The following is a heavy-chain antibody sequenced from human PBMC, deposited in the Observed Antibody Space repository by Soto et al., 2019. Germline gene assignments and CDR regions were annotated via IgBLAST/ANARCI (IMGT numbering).Heavy chain of an antibody. D-gene: IGHD2-15*01. CDR1: GFTFSSYG. V-gene: IGHV3-33*01. J-gene: IGHJ4*02. Sequence: QVQLVESGGGVVQPGRSLRLSCAASGFTFSSYGMHWVRQAPGKGLEWVAVIWYDGSNKYYADSVKGRFTISRDNSKNALYLQMTSLRGEDTAVYYCASDLGYCSGGSCPRLGIIDYWGQGTLVTVPS. CDR3: ASDLGYCSGGSCPRLGIIDY. CDR2: IWYDGSNK.